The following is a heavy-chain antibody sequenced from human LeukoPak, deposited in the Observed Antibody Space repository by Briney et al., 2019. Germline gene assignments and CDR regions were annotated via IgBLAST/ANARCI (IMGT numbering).Heavy chain of an antibody. CDR3: AKDVGLWFGYYYYYMDV. CDR1: GFTFSSYG. D-gene: IGHD3-10*01. Sequence: GGSLRLSCAASGFTFSSYGMHWVRQAPGKGLEWVAFIRYDGSNKYYADSVKGRFTISRDNSKNTLYLQMNSLRAEDTAVYYCAKDVGLWFGYYYYYMDVWGKGTTVTISS. J-gene: IGHJ6*03. V-gene: IGHV3-30*02. CDR2: IRYDGSNK.